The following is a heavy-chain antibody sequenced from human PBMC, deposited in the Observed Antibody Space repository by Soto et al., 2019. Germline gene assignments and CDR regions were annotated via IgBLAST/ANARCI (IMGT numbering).Heavy chain of an antibody. Sequence: GESLKISCKGSGYSFTSYWISWVRQMPGKGLEWMGRIDPSDSYTNYSPSFQGHVTISADKSISTAYLQWRSLKASDTAMYYCARIPRCSSTSCYTTKRFDPWGQGTLVTVSS. D-gene: IGHD2-2*02. J-gene: IGHJ5*02. V-gene: IGHV5-10-1*01. CDR2: IDPSDSYT. CDR1: GYSFTSYW. CDR3: ARIPRCSSTSCYTTKRFDP.